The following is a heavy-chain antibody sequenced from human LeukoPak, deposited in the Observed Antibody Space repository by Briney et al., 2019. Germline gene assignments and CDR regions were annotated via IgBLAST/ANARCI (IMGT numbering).Heavy chain of an antibody. Sequence: GGSLRLSCVASGFTFSSHGMHWVRQAPGKGLEWVAIISYDGSNKYFADSVKGRFTISRDSSKNTLYLQMNSLRAEDTAVYYCARDWSSSWALDYWGQGTLVTVSS. CDR1: GFTFSSHG. CDR2: ISYDGSNK. V-gene: IGHV3-30*03. CDR3: ARDWSSSWALDY. D-gene: IGHD6-13*01. J-gene: IGHJ4*02.